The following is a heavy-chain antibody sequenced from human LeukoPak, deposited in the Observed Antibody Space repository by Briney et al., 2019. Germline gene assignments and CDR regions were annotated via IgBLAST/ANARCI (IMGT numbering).Heavy chain of an antibody. CDR1: GYTFTTYG. Sequence: GASVKVSCKAFGYTFTTYGISWVRQAPGQGLEWMGWISAHNGDTNYAQRLQGRVTMTTDTSTSTVYMELRSLRSDDTAVYYCARVKARSGSYSLDYWGQGTLVTVSS. D-gene: IGHD1-26*01. V-gene: IGHV1-18*01. CDR2: ISAHNGDT. J-gene: IGHJ4*02. CDR3: ARVKARSGSYSLDY.